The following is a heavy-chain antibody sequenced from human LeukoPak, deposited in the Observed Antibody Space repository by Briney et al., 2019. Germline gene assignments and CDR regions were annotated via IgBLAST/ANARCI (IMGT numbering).Heavy chain of an antibody. Sequence: GGSLRLSCAASGFTFSSYEMNWVRQAPGKGLEWVSYISSSGSTIYYADSVKGRFTISRDNAKNSLYVQMDSLRAEDTAVYYCARDRWLQSQRYFDYWGQGILVTVSS. D-gene: IGHD5-24*01. V-gene: IGHV3-48*03. J-gene: IGHJ4*02. CDR1: GFTFSSYE. CDR2: ISSSGSTI. CDR3: ARDRWLQSQRYFDY.